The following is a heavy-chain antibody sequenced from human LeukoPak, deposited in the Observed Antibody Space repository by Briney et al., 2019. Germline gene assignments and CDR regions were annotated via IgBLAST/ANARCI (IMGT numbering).Heavy chain of an antibody. J-gene: IGHJ4*02. Sequence: PGGSLRLSCAASGFTFSNYWMTWFRQTPGKGLEWVGNIKPDGSEKYYVDSVKGRFTISRDNAKNTLYLQMNSLRAEDTAVYYCARRAGAYSHPYDYWGQGTLVTVSS. D-gene: IGHD4/OR15-4a*01. CDR2: IKPDGSEK. CDR3: ARRAGAYSHPYDY. CDR1: GFTFSNYW. V-gene: IGHV3-7*03.